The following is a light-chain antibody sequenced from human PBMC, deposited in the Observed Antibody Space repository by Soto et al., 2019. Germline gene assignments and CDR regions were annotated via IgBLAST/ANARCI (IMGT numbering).Light chain of an antibody. V-gene: IGLV2-14*01. CDR2: EVY. J-gene: IGLJ2*01. CDR3: ASYTSTGVI. Sequence: QSALTQPASVSGSPGQSITISCTGSSSDVGGYNYVSWFQQHPGKAPKLMIYEVYNRPSGISNRFSGSKSGNTASLTISGIQAEDEADYYCASYTSTGVIFGGGTKLTVL. CDR1: SSDVGGYNY.